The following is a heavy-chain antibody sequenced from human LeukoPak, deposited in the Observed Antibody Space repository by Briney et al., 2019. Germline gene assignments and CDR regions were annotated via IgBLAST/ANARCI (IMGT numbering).Heavy chain of an antibody. D-gene: IGHD3-22*01. V-gene: IGHV3-48*03. Sequence: GGSLRLSCAASGFTCRSYEMNWVRQAPGKGLEWIAYTSISGQTTYYADSVRGRFTISRDNAKNSVDLQMISLRAEDTAVYFCARSYDSRGYFFYFDFWGQGTLVTVSS. J-gene: IGHJ4*02. CDR3: ARSYDSRGYFFYFDF. CDR2: TSISGQTT. CDR1: GFTCRSYE.